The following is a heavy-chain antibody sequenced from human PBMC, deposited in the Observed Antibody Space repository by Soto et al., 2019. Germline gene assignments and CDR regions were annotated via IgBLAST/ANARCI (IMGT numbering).Heavy chain of an antibody. J-gene: IGHJ6*02. CDR1: GGSISSYY. Sequence: SETLSLTCTVSGGSISSYYWSWIRQPPGKGLEWIGYIYYSGSTNYNPSLKSRVTISVDTSKNHFSLKLSSVTAADTAVYYCARAPAHDAPYYYGMDVWGQGTTVTVSS. CDR2: IYYSGST. CDR3: ARAPAHDAPYYYGMDV. V-gene: IGHV4-59*01.